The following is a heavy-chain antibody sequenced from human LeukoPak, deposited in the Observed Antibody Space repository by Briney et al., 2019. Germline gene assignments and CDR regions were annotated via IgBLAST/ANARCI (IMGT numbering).Heavy chain of an antibody. Sequence: ASVKVSCKASGYTFTDYYIHWVRQAPGQGLEWMGWINPNSGGINFAQMFQGRVTKTRDTSITTAHMELRRLIFDDTAVYYCATETSWGQGTLVTVSS. CDR2: INPNSGGI. CDR3: ATETS. V-gene: IGHV1-2*02. CDR1: GYTFTDYY. J-gene: IGHJ5*02.